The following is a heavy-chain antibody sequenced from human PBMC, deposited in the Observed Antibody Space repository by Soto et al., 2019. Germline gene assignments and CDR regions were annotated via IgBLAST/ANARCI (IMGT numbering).Heavy chain of an antibody. V-gene: IGHV4-31*03. D-gene: IGHD3-9*01. CDR2: IFYSGTT. J-gene: IGHJ6*02. CDR3: TLLNFDWLLYSTGYYGMDV. Sequence: SETLSLTYTVSGGSISTGGYYWSWIRQHPGKGLEWIGYIFYSGTTYYNPSLKSRVTISVDTSKNQFSLKLSSVTAADTVVYYCTLLNFDWLLYSTGYYGMDVWGQGTTVT. CDR1: GGSISTGGYY.